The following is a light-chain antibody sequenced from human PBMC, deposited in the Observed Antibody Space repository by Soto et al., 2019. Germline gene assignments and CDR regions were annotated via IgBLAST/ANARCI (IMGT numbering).Light chain of an antibody. Sequence: QSVLTQPASVSGSPGQSITISCTGTSSDVGGYDYVSWYQLHPGKAPKLMVFEVSNRPSGVSYRFYGSKSGNTASLTISGLQAEDEADYFCSSYSISTAYLFGSGTKVTV. J-gene: IGLJ1*01. CDR2: EVS. V-gene: IGLV2-14*01. CDR3: SSYSISTAYL. CDR1: SSDVGGYDY.